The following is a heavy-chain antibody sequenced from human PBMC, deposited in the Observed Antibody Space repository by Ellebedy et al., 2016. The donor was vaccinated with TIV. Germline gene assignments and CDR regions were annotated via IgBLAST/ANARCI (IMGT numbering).Heavy chain of an antibody. V-gene: IGHV1-69*13. CDR2: IIPIFGTA. J-gene: IGHJ4*02. D-gene: IGHD5-24*01. Sequence: SVKVSXKASAGTFSSYAISWVRQAPGQGLEWMGGIIPIFGTANYAQKFQGRVTITADESTSTAYMELSSLRSEDTAVYYCASSMGDGYNYGYWGQGTLVTVSS. CDR1: AGTFSSYA. CDR3: ASSMGDGYNYGY.